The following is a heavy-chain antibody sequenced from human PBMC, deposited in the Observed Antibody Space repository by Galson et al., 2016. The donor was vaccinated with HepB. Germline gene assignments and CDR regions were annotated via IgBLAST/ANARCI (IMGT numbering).Heavy chain of an antibody. J-gene: IGHJ6*02. CDR3: ARGGIGTLPFYHFGMDG. V-gene: IGHV3-48*02. D-gene: IGHD1-1*01. CDR2: ISSSSSDS. Sequence: SLRLSCAASGFTFSTYSMTWVRQAPGKGLEWISYISSSSSDSFYADSVKGRFTISRDNAKNSLYLKMSSLTDDDTAVYYCARGGIGTLPFYHFGMDGWGQRTTV. CDR1: GFTFSTYS.